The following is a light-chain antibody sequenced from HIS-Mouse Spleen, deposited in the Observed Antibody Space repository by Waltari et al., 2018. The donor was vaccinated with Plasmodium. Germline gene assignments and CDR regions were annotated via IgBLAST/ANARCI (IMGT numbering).Light chain of an antibody. V-gene: IGLV3-10*01. CDR1: ALPKNN. J-gene: IGLJ3*02. CDR3: YSTDSSGNHRV. Sequence: SYELTQPPSVSVSPGQTARITCPGDALPKNNPYLYQQKSGQAPVLVIYEDSKRPSGIPERFSGSSSGTMATLTISGAQVEDEADYYCYSTDSSGNHRVFGGGTKLTVL. CDR2: EDS.